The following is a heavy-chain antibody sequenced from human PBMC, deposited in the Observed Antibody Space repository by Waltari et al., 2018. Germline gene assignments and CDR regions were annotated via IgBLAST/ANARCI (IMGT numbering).Heavy chain of an antibody. CDR3: ATQRWSNFEY. J-gene: IGHJ4*02. V-gene: IGHV3-7*01. Sequence: EVQLVESGGGLVQPGGSLRLSCAASEFTFAYYWVTWVRQAPGNGLEWVANIKEDGSEKYYVDSVKGRFTISRDNAKNSLYLRMSSLRVEDTAVYYCATQRWSNFEYWGQGTLVTVSS. D-gene: IGHD2-8*02. CDR1: EFTFAYYW. CDR2: IKEDGSEK.